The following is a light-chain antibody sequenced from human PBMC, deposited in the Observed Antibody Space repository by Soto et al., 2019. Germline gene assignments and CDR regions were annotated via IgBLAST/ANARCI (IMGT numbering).Light chain of an antibody. CDR1: QSISSW. Sequence: DIQMTQSLSTLSASVGDRVTITCRASQSISSWLAWYQQKPGKAPKLLIYDASSLESGVPSRFSGSGSGTEFTLTISSLQPDDFATYYCQQYNYYRTFGQGTKVDIK. CDR3: QQYNYYRT. V-gene: IGKV1-5*01. CDR2: DAS. J-gene: IGKJ1*01.